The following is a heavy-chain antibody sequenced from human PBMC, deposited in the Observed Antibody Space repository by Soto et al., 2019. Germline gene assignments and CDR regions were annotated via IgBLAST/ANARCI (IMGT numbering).Heavy chain of an antibody. CDR1: GGSISSYY. CDR3: ARGARITMVRGVIITGQYFDY. D-gene: IGHD3-10*01. CDR2: IYYSGST. Sequence: PSETLSLTCTVSGGSISSYYWSWIRQPPGKGLEWIGYIYYSGSTNYNPSLKSRVTISVDTSKNHFSLKLSSVTAADTAVYYCARGARITMVRGVIITGQYFDYWGQGTPVTGSS. V-gene: IGHV4-59*01. J-gene: IGHJ4*02.